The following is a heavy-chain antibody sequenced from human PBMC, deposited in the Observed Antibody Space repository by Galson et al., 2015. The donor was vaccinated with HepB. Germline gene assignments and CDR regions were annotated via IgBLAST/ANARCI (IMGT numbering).Heavy chain of an antibody. CDR2: ISGSGGST. CDR1: GFTFSSYA. Sequence: SLRLSCAASGFTFSSYAMSWVRQAPGKRLEWVSAISGSGGSTYYADSVKGRFTISRDNSKNTLYLQMNSLRAEDTAVYYCAKVSVAGIQYFQHWGQGTLVTVSS. V-gene: IGHV3-23*01. J-gene: IGHJ1*01. CDR3: AKVSVAGIQYFQH. D-gene: IGHD6-19*01.